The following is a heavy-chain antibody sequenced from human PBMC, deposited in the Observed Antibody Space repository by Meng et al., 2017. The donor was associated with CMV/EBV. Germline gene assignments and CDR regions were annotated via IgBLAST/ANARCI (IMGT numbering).Heavy chain of an antibody. D-gene: IGHD1-7*01. CDR1: VGSVSSGSYY. CDR2: IYYSGST. V-gene: IGHV4-61*01. CDR3: ARIMAGTTSYGMDI. Sequence: SETLSLTCTVSVGSVSSGSYYWSWIRQPPGKGLEWIGYIYYSGSTNYNPSLKSRVTISVDTSRNQFSLKLSSVTAADTAVYYCARIMAGTTSYGMDIWGQGTTVTVSS. J-gene: IGHJ6*02.